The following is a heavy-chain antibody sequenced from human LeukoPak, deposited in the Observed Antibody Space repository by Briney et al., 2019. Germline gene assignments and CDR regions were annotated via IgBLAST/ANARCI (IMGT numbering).Heavy chain of an antibody. Sequence: SETLSLICSVSRGSISSSNYYWGWIRQPPGKGLEWIGNIYYSGSTNYNPSLKSRVTISVDTSKNQFSLKLSSVTAADTAVYYCARDRGSWGFDPWGQGTLVTVSS. CDR1: RGSISSSNYY. J-gene: IGHJ5*02. CDR2: IYYSGST. CDR3: ARDRGSWGFDP. V-gene: IGHV4-61*01. D-gene: IGHD1-26*01.